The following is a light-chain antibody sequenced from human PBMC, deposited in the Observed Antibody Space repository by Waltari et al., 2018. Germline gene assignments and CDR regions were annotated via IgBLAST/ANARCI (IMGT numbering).Light chain of an antibody. CDR1: QSVSSSF. V-gene: IGKV3-20*01. J-gene: IGKJ3*01. CDR2: GAS. CDR3: QQYGSSPFT. Sequence: IVLTQSPGTLSLSPGERATLPCRASQSVSSSFLAWYQQKPGQAPSLLIYGASTRATGIPDRFSGSGSGTDFTLTISRLEPEDFAVYYCQQYGSSPFTFGPGTRLDIK.